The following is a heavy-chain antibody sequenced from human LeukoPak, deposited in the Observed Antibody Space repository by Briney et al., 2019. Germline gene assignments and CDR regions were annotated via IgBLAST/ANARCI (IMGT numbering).Heavy chain of an antibody. J-gene: IGHJ4*02. CDR2: ISYDGSDR. CDR1: GFTFSRYA. Sequence: PGGSLRLSCAASGFTFSRYAMHWVRQAPGNGLQWVAVISYDGSDRYYADSVKGRFTISRDNSKNTLFLQMNSLRVEDTAVYYCAREERDYSSGWYFFDYWGQGTLVTVSS. CDR3: AREERDYSSGWYFFDY. V-gene: IGHV3-30-3*01. D-gene: IGHD6-19*01.